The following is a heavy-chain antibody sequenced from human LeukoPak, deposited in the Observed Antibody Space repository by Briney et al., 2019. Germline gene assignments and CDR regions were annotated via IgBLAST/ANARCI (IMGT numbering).Heavy chain of an antibody. CDR1: GGSVSSGGSY. CDR2: IYYSGFT. J-gene: IGHJ4*02. Sequence: SETLSLTCSVSGGSVSSGGSYWTWIRQRPGKGLEWIGYIYYSGFTFYSPSLKTRFFISLDTSENQVSLKVNSVTAADAAVYYCARGGFFGSGSLFDSWGQGTLVTVSS. CDR3: ARGGFFGSGSLFDS. D-gene: IGHD3-10*01. V-gene: IGHV4-31*03.